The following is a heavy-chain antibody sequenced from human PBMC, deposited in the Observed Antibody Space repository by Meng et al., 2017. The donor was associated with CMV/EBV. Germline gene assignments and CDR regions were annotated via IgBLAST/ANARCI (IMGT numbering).Heavy chain of an antibody. Sequence: SETLSLTCTVSGGSISSISYYWGWIRQPPGKGLEWIGSIYYSGSNYYNPSLKSRVTISVDTSKNQFSLKLSSVTAADTAVYYCARVLRGSKDAFDIWGQGTMVTVSS. J-gene: IGHJ3*02. CDR1: GGSISSISYY. CDR2: IYYSGSN. D-gene: IGHD3-10*01. V-gene: IGHV4-39*07. CDR3: ARVLRGSKDAFDI.